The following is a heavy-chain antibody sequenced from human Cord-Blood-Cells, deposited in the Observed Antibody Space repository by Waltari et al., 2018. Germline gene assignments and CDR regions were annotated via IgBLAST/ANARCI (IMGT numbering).Heavy chain of an antibody. CDR3: ARRPYSGYDDY. CDR2: INHSGST. V-gene: IGHV4-34*01. Sequence: QVQLQQWGAGLLKHSETLSLTCAVYGGSFSGYSWSWIRQPPGKGLEWIGEINHSGSTNYNPSLKSRVTISVDTSKNQFSLKLSSVTAADTAVYYCARRPYSGYDDYWGQGTLVTVSS. J-gene: IGHJ4*02. CDR1: GGSFSGYS. D-gene: IGHD5-12*01.